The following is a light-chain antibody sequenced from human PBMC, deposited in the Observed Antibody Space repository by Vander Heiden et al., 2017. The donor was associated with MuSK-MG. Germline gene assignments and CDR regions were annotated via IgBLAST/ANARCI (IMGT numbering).Light chain of an antibody. CDR3: LQTKEWPWT. J-gene: IGKJ1*01. CDR2: KVS. V-gene: IGKV2-30*01. Sequence: DVVMTQSPLSLPVTLGQPASISCRSSHSLVFSDGNTYLSWIQERPGQSPRRLIYKVSNRDSGVPDRFSGSGSGSGTDLTLKISRVAAEDVGIYYCLQTKEWPWTFGQGTKVEIK. CDR1: HSLVFSDGNTY.